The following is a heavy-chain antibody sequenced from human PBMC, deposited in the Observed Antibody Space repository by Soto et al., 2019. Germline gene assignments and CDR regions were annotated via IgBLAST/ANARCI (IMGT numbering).Heavy chain of an antibody. Sequence: SETLSLTGAVYGGSFSGYYWSWIRQPRGKGLEWIGEINHSGSTNYNPSLKSRVTISVDTSKNQFSLKLSSVTAADTAVYYCARGLLPNSRGVYFQHWGQGTLVTVSS. J-gene: IGHJ1*01. CDR3: ARGLLPNSRGVYFQH. CDR1: GGSFSGYY. D-gene: IGHD3-22*01. V-gene: IGHV4-34*01. CDR2: INHSGST.